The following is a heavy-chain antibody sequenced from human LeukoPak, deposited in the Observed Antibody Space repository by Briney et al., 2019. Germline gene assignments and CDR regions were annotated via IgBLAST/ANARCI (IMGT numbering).Heavy chain of an antibody. CDR1: GYSISNGYH. J-gene: IGHJ4*02. Sequence: SETLSLTCSVSGYSISNGYHWGWIRQSPGKGLEWIGSVYHTGSTYYNPSLKSRVIVSADLSENQFSLNLSSVTAADTAVYCVAGIPVADTYWGQGTLVIVSS. D-gene: IGHD6-19*01. CDR2: VYHTGST. V-gene: IGHV4-38-2*02. CDR3: AGIPVADTY.